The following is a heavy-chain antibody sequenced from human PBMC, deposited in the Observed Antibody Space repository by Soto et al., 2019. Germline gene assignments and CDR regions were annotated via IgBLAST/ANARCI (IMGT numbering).Heavy chain of an antibody. CDR1: GGTINSGSFY. D-gene: IGHD2-2*01. Sequence: SETLSLTCTVSGGTINSGSFYWGWIRQPPGKGLEWIGSIYYNGNTYSNPSLENRVTLSLDTSRNQFSLRLTSATATDTALYYCARIQNALFQYWGQGTLVTVSS. V-gene: IGHV4-39*01. J-gene: IGHJ1*01. CDR3: ARIQNALFQY. CDR2: IYYNGNT.